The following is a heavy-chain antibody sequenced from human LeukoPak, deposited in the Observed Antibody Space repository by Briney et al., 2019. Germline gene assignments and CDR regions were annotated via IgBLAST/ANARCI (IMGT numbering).Heavy chain of an antibody. J-gene: IGHJ4*02. CDR3: ARDKSSSSWHPFDY. CDR2: IYHSGST. Sequence: PSQTLSLTCTVSGGSISSGDYYWSWIRQPPGKGLEWIGYIYHSGSTYYNPSLKSRVTISVDRSKNQFSLKLSSVAAADTAVYYCARDKSSSSWHPFDYWGQGTLVTVSS. V-gene: IGHV4-30-2*01. D-gene: IGHD6-13*01. CDR1: GGSISSGDYY.